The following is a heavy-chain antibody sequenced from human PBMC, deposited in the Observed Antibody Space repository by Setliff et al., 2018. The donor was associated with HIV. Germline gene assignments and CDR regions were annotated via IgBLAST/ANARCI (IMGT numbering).Heavy chain of an antibody. V-gene: IGHV4-38-2*01. CDR2: VFSTGSL. CDR3: ARSFGNSWSGDRPHHYFDP. CDR1: GYSINSEYY. D-gene: IGHD1-26*01. Sequence: SETLSLTCAASGYSINSEYYWGWIRQSPGKGLEPPGRGGGGLEWIGSVFSTGSLYYNPSLRGRITISIDASENHFTLRLTSVTAEDTALYFCARSFGNSWSGDRPHHYFDPWGQGTLVRLL. J-gene: IGHJ5*02.